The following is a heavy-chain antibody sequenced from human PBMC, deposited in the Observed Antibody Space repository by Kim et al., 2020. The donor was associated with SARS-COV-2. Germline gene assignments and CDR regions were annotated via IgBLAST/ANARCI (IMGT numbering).Heavy chain of an antibody. CDR3: ARRYCSSTSCTFDY. J-gene: IGHJ4*02. Sequence: DSVKGQFTISRDNAKNSLYLQMNSLRAEDTAVYYCARRYCSSTSCTFDYWGQGTLVTVSS. D-gene: IGHD2-2*01. V-gene: IGHV3-48*03.